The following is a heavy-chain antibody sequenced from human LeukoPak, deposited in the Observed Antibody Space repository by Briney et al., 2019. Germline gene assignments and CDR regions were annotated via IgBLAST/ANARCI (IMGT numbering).Heavy chain of an antibody. CDR2: INHSGST. CDR3: ARGRWVADSSGYPADY. J-gene: IGHJ4*02. V-gene: IGHV4-34*01. D-gene: IGHD3-22*01. Sequence: SETLSLTCAVYGGSFSGYYWSWIRQPPGKGLEWIGEINHSGSTNYNPSLKSRVTISVDTSKNQFSLKLSSVTAADTAVYYCARGRWVADSSGYPADYWGQGTLVTVSS. CDR1: GGSFSGYY.